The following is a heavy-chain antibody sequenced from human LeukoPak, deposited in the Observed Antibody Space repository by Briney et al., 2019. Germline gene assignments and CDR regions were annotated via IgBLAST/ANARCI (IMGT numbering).Heavy chain of an antibody. D-gene: IGHD2-2*01. CDR2: INPNSGGT. Sequence: GASVKVSCKACGYTFTGYYMHWVRQAPGQGLAWMGWINPNSGGTNYAQKLQGRVTMTRDTSISTAYMELSRLRSDDTAVYYCARDEGLDQLLNYYYYVDFWGKGTTVTVSS. V-gene: IGHV1-2*02. CDR1: GYTFTGYY. J-gene: IGHJ6*03. CDR3: ARDEGLDQLLNYYYYVDF.